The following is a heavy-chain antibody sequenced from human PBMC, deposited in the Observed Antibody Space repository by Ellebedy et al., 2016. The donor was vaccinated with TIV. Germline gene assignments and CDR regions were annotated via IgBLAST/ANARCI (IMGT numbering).Heavy chain of an antibody. V-gene: IGHV4-38-2*02. CDR3: ARDRGAASFYP. CDR2: IYHSGTT. D-gene: IGHD6-25*01. Sequence: MPSETLSLTCTVSGYSISSGYFWGCIRQPPGKGLECIGSIYHSGTTYYNPSLKSRVTISVDTSKNQFSLKLRSVTAADTAVYYCARDRGAASFYPWGQGALVTVSS. CDR1: GYSISSGYF. J-gene: IGHJ5*02.